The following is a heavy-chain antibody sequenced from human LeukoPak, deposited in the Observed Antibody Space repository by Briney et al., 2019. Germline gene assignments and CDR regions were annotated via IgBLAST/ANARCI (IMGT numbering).Heavy chain of an antibody. D-gene: IGHD6-6*01. CDR3: ARGAYSSSSNWFDP. CDR1: GGSISSFY. V-gene: IGHV4-59*01. Sequence: SETLSLTCTTSGGSISSFYWSWIRQSPGKGLEWIGYIYKSGSTNYSPSLKSRVTISVDTSNNQFSLKLNSVTAADTAVYYCARGAYSSSSNWFDPWGQGTLVTVSS. J-gene: IGHJ5*02. CDR2: IYKSGST.